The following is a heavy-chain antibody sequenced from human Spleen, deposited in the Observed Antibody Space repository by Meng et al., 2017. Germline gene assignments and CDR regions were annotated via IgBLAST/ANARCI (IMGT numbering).Heavy chain of an antibody. CDR3: ARVTTVTDIYFVY. Sequence: QLRLSGRGRVLCKPYERLFLTRIVAVGSNSMCVYYVSWIRQHPGKGLECIEYIYYSGSTYYNPSLERLVTISVDTSKNQFSLKLSSVTAADTAVYYCARVTTVTDIYFVYWGQGTLVTVSS. CDR2: IYYSGST. V-gene: IGHV4-31*01. D-gene: IGHD4-17*01. CDR1: VGSNSMCVYY. J-gene: IGHJ4*02.